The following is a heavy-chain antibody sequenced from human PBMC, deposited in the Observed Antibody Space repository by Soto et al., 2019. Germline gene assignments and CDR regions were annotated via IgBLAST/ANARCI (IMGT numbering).Heavy chain of an antibody. CDR2: IHSDGSST. V-gene: IGHV3-74*01. Sequence: EVQLVESEGGLVQRGGSLRLSCAASGFTFNYYWMHWVRQAPGQGLVWVSHIHSDGSSTTYADSVKGRFTISRDNAKNTRYLQMNRLRAEDTAVYYCARGDKGGFDLWGQGTTVTVSS. CDR3: ARGDKGGFDL. D-gene: IGHD2-21*02. CDR1: GFTFNYYW. J-gene: IGHJ3*01.